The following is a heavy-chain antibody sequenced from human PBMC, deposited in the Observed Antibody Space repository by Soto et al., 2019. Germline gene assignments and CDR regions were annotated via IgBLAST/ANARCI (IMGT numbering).Heavy chain of an antibody. CDR3: AKELSGSSFDY. CDR1: GFTFDDYV. V-gene: IGHV3-9*01. J-gene: IGHJ4*02. Sequence: EVQLVDSGGGLVQPGRSLRLSCAVSGFTFDDYVMHWVRQAPGKGLEWVSAISWNSGSIGYADSVKGRFTISRDNAKNSLYLQMNSLRAEDTALYYCAKELSGSSFDYWGQGTLVTVSS. D-gene: IGHD5-12*01. CDR2: ISWNSGSI.